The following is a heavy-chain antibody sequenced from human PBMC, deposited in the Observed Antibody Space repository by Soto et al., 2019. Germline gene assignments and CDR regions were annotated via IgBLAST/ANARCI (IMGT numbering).Heavy chain of an antibody. V-gene: IGHV3-23*01. CDR1: GFTFSSYA. J-gene: IGHJ4*02. CDR2: ISGSGGST. Sequence: EVQLLESGGGLVQPGGSLRLSCAASGFTFSSYAMSWVRQAPGKGLEGVSAISGSGGSTYYADSVKGRFTISRDNTKNTLYLQMNSLRAEDTAVYYCATRLLYCSSTSCYGYFDYWGQGTLVTVSS. D-gene: IGHD2-2*01. CDR3: ATRLLYCSSTSCYGYFDY.